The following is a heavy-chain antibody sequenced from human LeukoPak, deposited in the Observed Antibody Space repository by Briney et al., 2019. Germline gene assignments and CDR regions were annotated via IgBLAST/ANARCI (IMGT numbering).Heavy chain of an antibody. V-gene: IGHV3-48*03. CDR3: ARDPDYYASGTSYNHYFDY. J-gene: IGHJ4*02. Sequence: GGSLRLSCAASGFTFSSYEMNWVRQAPGKGLEWVSYISSSGSTIYYADSVKGRFTISRDNAKNSLHLQMTSLRDEDTAVYYCARDPDYYASGTSYNHYFDYWGQGTLVTVSS. CDR2: ISSSGSTI. D-gene: IGHD3-10*01. CDR1: GFTFSSYE.